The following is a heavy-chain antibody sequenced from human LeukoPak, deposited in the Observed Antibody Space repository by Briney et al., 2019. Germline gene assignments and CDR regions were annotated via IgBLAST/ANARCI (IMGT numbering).Heavy chain of an antibody. Sequence: GGSLRLSCAASGFTFSNAWMNWVRQAPGKGLEWISHISSTSGAVYYADSVKGRFTISRDNAKNSLYLQMSSLRNEVTAIYYCAQKGGTDHWGQGTLVTVSS. CDR1: GFTFSNAW. CDR2: ISSTSGAV. V-gene: IGHV3-48*02. J-gene: IGHJ4*02. D-gene: IGHD2-15*01. CDR3: AQKGGTDH.